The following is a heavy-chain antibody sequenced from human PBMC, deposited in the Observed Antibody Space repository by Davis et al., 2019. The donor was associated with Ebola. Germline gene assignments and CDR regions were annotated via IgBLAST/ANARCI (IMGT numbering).Heavy chain of an antibody. J-gene: IGHJ4*02. V-gene: IGHV3-13*01. CDR2: IGTAGDT. CDR3: ARAHFGRSSFDY. D-gene: IGHD6-6*01. CDR1: GITFSSYD. Sequence: GESLKIPCAASGITFSSYDMHWVRQVSGKGLEWVSAIGTAGDTYYPGSVKGRFTISRENAKNSLYLQMNSLRAGDTAVYYCARAHFGRSSFDYWGQGTLVTVSS.